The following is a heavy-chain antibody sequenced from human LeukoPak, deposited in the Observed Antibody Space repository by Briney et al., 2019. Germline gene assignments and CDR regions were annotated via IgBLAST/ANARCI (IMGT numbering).Heavy chain of an antibody. D-gene: IGHD3-22*01. Sequence: GSLRLSCAASGFPFSGRSMHWVRQAPGKGLEWVAFIRYDGSDKYYGDSVRGRFTVSRDNSKNTLYLQMNSLRAEDTAVYYCANDFTYYYDTSTYDWGQGTLVTVSS. V-gene: IGHV3-30*02. J-gene: IGHJ4*02. CDR1: GFPFSGRS. CDR3: ANDFTYYYDTSTYD. CDR2: IRYDGSDK.